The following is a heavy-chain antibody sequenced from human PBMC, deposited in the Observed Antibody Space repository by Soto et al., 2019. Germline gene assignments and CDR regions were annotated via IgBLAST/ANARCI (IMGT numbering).Heavy chain of an antibody. V-gene: IGHV5-10-1*01. CDR2: IDPSDSYT. Sequence: ESLKISWKGSGYSFPSYWIIWVRQMPGKGLEFMGRIDPSDSYTNYSPSFQGHVTISADKSISTAYLHWSSLKASDTAMYYCGTLVVVPPAIHHYYYYGMDVWGQGTTVTVSS. D-gene: IGHD2-2*02. CDR1: GYSFPSYW. J-gene: IGHJ6*02. CDR3: GTLVVVPPAIHHYYYYGMDV.